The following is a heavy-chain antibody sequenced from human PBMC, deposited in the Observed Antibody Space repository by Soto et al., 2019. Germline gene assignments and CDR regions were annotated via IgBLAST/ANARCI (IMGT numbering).Heavy chain of an antibody. CDR2: ISGSGGST. J-gene: IGHJ5*02. CDR3: AKDPRRVVNRNDWFDP. Sequence: QPGGSLRLSCAASGFTFISYAMSWGRQAPGKGLEWVSAISGSGGSTYYADSVKGRFTISRDNSKNTLYLQMNSLRAEDTAVYYCAKDPRRVVNRNDWFDPWGQGTLVTVSS. D-gene: IGHD2-15*01. V-gene: IGHV3-23*01. CDR1: GFTFISYA.